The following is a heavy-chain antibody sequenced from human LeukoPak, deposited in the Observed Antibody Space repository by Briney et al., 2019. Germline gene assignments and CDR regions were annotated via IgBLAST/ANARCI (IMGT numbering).Heavy chain of an antibody. CDR2: IYPGDSDT. J-gene: IGHJ6*03. CDR1: GYSFTSYW. CDR3: ARHNKGYSYGYASGYYYYYMDV. D-gene: IGHD5-18*01. Sequence: GESLKIPCKGSGYSFTSYWIGWVRQMPGKSLEWMGIIYPGDSDTRYSPSFQGQVTISADKSISTAYLQWSSLKASDTAMYYCARHNKGYSYGYASGYYYYYMDVWGKGTTVTVSS. V-gene: IGHV5-51*01.